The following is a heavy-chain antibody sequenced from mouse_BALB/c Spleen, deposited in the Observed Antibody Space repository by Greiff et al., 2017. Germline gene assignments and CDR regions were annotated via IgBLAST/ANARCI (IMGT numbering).Heavy chain of an antibody. CDR2: ISSGGSYT. CDR3: ARVGKLYDYYFDY. J-gene: IGHJ2*01. D-gene: IGHD2-3*01. Sequence: EVMLVESGGGLVKPGGSLKLSCAASGFTFSSYAMSWVRQTPGKRLEWVATISSGGSYTYYPDSVKGRFTISRDNAKNTLYLQMSSLRSEDTAMYDCARVGKLYDYYFDYRGQGTTLTVSA. CDR1: GFTFSSYA. V-gene: IGHV5-9-1*01.